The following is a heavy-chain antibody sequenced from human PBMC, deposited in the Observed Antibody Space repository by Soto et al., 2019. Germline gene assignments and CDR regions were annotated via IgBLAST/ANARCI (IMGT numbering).Heavy chain of an antibody. V-gene: IGHV3-23*01. J-gene: IGHJ4*02. D-gene: IGHD6-19*01. CDR2: VRESGGGT. CDR3: AREQIAVSAPFDY. CDR1: GFTLNSYA. Sequence: EVQLLESGGGLVQPGGSLRLSCVASGFTLNSYAMNWVRQAPGKGLEWVSAVRESGGGTYYADSVRGRFTISRDNSKITLYLRMNSLRVEDTAVYYCAREQIAVSAPFDYWGQGTLVTVSS.